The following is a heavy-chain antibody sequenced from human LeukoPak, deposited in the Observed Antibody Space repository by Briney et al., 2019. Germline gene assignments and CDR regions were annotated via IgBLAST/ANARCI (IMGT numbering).Heavy chain of an antibody. Sequence: ASVKVSCKASGYTFTGYYMHWVRQAPGQGLEWMGWINPNSGGTNYAQKFQGRVTMTRDTSISTAYMELRSLRSDDTAVYYCARGDSYYDILTGYQMPDAFDIWGQGTMVTVSS. J-gene: IGHJ3*02. CDR1: GYTFTGYY. CDR2: INPNSGGT. D-gene: IGHD3-9*01. V-gene: IGHV1-2*02. CDR3: ARGDSYYDILTGYQMPDAFDI.